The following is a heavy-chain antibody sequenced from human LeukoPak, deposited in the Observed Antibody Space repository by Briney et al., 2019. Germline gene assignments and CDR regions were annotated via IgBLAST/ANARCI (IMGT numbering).Heavy chain of an antibody. CDR2: IYSGGST. CDR3: ARDLNVGAVWDV. J-gene: IGHJ6*02. V-gene: IGHV3-66*01. CDR1: GFTVSSNY. Sequence: GGSLRLSCAASGFTVSSNYMSWVRQAPGKGLEWVSVIYSGGSTYYADSVKGRFTISRDNSKNTLYPQMNSLRAEDTAVYYCARDLNVGAVWDVWGQGTTVTVSS. D-gene: IGHD3-10*01.